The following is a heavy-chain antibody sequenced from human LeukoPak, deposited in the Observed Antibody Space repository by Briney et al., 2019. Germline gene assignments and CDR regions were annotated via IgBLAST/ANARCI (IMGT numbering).Heavy chain of an antibody. J-gene: IGHJ4*02. D-gene: IGHD6-13*01. CDR2: ISYDGSNK. CDR3: CIAGPGTPDLTQIDY. Sequence: GGSLRLSCAASGFTFSSYGMHWVRQAPGKGLEWVALISYDGSNKYYADSVKGRFTISRDNSKNTLYLQMNSLRAEDTAVYYCCIAGPGTPDLTQIDYWGQGTLVTVSS. CDR1: GFTFSSYG. V-gene: IGHV3-30*03.